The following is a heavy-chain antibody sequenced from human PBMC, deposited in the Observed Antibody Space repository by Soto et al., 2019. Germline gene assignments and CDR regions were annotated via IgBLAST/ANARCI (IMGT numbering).Heavy chain of an antibody. D-gene: IGHD3-10*01. CDR2: IYYSGST. V-gene: IGHV4-59*08. CDR1: GGSISSYY. J-gene: IGHJ3*02. CDR3: ARSYGSGRWGPLYAFDI. Sequence: QVQLQESGPGLVKPSETLSLTCTVSGGSISSYYWSWIRQPPGKGLEWIGYIYYSGSTNYNPSLTSRVPISVXXSXNXXSLKLSSVTAADTAVYYCARSYGSGRWGPLYAFDIWGQGTMVTVSS.